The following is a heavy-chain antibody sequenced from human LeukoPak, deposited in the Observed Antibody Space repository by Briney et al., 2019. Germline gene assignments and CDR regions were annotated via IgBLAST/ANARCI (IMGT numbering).Heavy chain of an antibody. CDR3: ARQVYSGTHYFDY. Sequence: PSETLSLTCTVSGGSISSRSCCWGWIRQPPGKGLEWIGTIYYSGSIYYNPSLKSRVTISVDTSKNQFSLRLSSVTAADTAVYYCARQVYSGTHYFDYWGQGTLVTVSS. V-gene: IGHV4-39*01. CDR1: GGSISSRSCC. J-gene: IGHJ4*02. CDR2: IYYSGSI. D-gene: IGHD1-26*01.